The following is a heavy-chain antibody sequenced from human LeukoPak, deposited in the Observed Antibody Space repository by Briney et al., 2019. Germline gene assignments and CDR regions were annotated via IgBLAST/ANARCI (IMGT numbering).Heavy chain of an antibody. J-gene: IGHJ4*02. D-gene: IGHD2-15*01. CDR1: GGSFSGYY. Sequence: SETLSLTCAVYGGSFSGYYWSWIRQPPGKGLEWIGEINHSGSTNYNPSLKSRVTISVDTSKNQFSLKLSSVTAADTAVYYCASRVAATLYFDYWGQGTLVTVSS. V-gene: IGHV4-34*01. CDR2: INHSGST. CDR3: ASRVAATLYFDY.